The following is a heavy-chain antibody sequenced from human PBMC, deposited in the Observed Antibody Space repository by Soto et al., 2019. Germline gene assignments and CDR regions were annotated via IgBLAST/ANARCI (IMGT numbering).Heavy chain of an antibody. J-gene: IGHJ6*02. CDR2: IYYSGST. V-gene: IGHV4-31*03. CDR1: DGSISSGGYY. CDR3: ASNAAAGNFNGGYIYRTKRYYYYGMDV. Sequence: QVQLQESGPGLVKPSQTLSLTCTVSDGSISSGGYYWSWIRQHPGKGLEWIGYIYYSGSTYYNPSLKSRVTISVDTSKNQFSLKLRSVTAADTAVYYCASNAAAGNFNGGYIYRTKRYYYYGMDVWGQGTTVTVSS. D-gene: IGHD6-13*01.